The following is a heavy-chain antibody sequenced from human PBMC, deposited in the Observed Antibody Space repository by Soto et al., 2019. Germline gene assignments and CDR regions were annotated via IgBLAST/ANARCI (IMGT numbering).Heavy chain of an antibody. Sequence: SETLSLTCTVSGGSISSSSYYWGWIRQPPGKGLEWIGSIYYSGGTYYNPSLKSRVTISVDTSKNQFSLKLSSVTAADTAVYYCASSEYYYDSSGYPSYWGQGTLVIVSS. CDR3: ASSEYYYDSSGYPSY. V-gene: IGHV4-39*01. CDR1: GGSISSSSYY. J-gene: IGHJ4*02. D-gene: IGHD3-22*01. CDR2: IYYSGGT.